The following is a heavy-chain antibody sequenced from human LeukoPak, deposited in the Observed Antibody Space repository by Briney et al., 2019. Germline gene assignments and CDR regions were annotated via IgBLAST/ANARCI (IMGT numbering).Heavy chain of an antibody. Sequence: SETLSLTCTVSGGSISGYCWSWVRQTAGRGLEWIGRVYSSGGTLYNSSLNGRVTMSVDTSRNQLSLKLSAVTAADTAVYYCARDDKGHYDSRWTAFDIWGQGTMVTVSS. V-gene: IGHV4-4*07. CDR1: GGSISGYC. J-gene: IGHJ3*02. CDR3: ARDDKGHYDSRWTAFDI. D-gene: IGHD3-22*01. CDR2: VYSSGGT.